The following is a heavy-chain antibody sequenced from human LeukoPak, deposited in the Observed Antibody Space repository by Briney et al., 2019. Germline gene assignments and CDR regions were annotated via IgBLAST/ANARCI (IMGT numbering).Heavy chain of an antibody. J-gene: IGHJ4*02. CDR1: GYSIISGYL. CDR3: ARGSGDWTYYFDY. Sequence: SETLSLTCTVSGYSIISGYLWGWIRQPPGKGLEWIGSTYHGGTTYSNPSLKSRVIISEDTSKNQFSLKLSSVTAADTAVYYCARGSGDWTYYFDYWGQGTLVTVSS. CDR2: TYHGGTT. V-gene: IGHV4-38-2*02. D-gene: IGHD2-21*02.